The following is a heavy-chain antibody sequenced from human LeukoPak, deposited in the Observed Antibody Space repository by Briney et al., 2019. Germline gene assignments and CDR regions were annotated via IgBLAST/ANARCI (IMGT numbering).Heavy chain of an antibody. CDR3: ARGTGRMRYFFDY. D-gene: IGHD2/OR15-2a*01. V-gene: IGHV4-59*01. CDR2: IYYTGNT. CDR1: GGSLSNYY. Sequence: SETLSLTCTVSGGSLSNYYWSWIRQPPGKGLEWIGYIYYTGNTNYNPSLKSRVTTSVDTSKNQFSLKLSSVTAADTAVYYCARGTGRMRYFFDYWGQGTPVTVSS. J-gene: IGHJ4*02.